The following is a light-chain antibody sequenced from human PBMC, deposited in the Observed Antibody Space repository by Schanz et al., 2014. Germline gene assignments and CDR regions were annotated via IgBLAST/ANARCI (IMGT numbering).Light chain of an antibody. CDR3: AAWDDSLNAYL. CDR2: GNS. V-gene: IGLV1-40*01. CDR1: SSNIGAGYV. J-gene: IGLJ1*01. Sequence: QSVLTQPPSVSGAPGQRVTISCTGSSSNIGAGYVLHWYQQLPGTAPKLLTYGNSNRPSGVPDRFSGSRSGTSASLAISGLQSEDEADYYCAAWDDSLNAYLFGTGTKLTVL.